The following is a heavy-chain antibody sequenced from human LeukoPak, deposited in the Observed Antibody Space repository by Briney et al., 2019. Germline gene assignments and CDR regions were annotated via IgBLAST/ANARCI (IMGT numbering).Heavy chain of an antibody. CDR3: AREGQLGLDN. CDR1: GHTLTVHY. V-gene: IGHV1-2*02. CDR2: ITLHSGDT. Sequence: GASVKVSCKASGHTLTVHYIHWVRQGPGQGLEWLGWITLHSGDTHYAQKYQGRLTMTSDTSISTGYMELSGLQFDDTAVYYCAREGQLGLDNWGQGTLVTVSS. J-gene: IGHJ1*01. D-gene: IGHD1-1*01.